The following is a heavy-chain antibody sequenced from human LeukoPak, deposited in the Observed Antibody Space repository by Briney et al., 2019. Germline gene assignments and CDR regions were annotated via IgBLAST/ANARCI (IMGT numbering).Heavy chain of an antibody. CDR1: GGSISSYY. J-gene: IGHJ4*02. V-gene: IGHV3-23*01. CDR2: ISGSGDNT. CDR3: AKGSYYDSSGSFYFDY. D-gene: IGHD3-22*01. Sequence: ETLSLTCTVSGGSISSYYWSWVRQAPGKGLEWVSGISGSGDNTYYADSVKGRFTISRDNSKNTLYVQVNSLGTEDTAAYYCAKGSYYDSSGSFYFDYWGQGTLVTVSS.